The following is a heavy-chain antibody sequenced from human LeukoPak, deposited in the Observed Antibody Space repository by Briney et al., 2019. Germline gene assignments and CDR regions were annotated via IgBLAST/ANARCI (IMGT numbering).Heavy chain of an antibody. J-gene: IGHJ4*02. D-gene: IGHD3-22*01. V-gene: IGHV4-4*07. Sequence: SETLSLTCTVSGGSISSYYWSWIRQPAGKGLEWIGRIYTSGSTNYNPSLKSRVTISVDTSKTQFSLNLSSVTAADTAVYYCARVYDSSGYSQWFYDYWGQGTLVTVSS. CDR2: IYTSGST. CDR3: ARVYDSSGYSQWFYDY. CDR1: GGSISSYY.